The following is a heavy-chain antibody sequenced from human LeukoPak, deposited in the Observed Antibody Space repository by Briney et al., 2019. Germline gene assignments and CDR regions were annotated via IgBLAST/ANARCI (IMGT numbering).Heavy chain of an antibody. D-gene: IGHD6-13*01. V-gene: IGHV4-59*11. CDR2: VYGSGTT. CDR1: GASMSDHY. J-gene: IGHJ4*02. Sequence: SETLSLTCTVAGASMSDHYWSWIRQSPGKGPDRIGYVYGSGTTNYNPSLNGRVTMSADTSKNQFSLKLTSVTPADTALYYCATRPGGSRWYGVFDFWSRGTLVTVSS. CDR3: ATRPGGSRWYGVFDF.